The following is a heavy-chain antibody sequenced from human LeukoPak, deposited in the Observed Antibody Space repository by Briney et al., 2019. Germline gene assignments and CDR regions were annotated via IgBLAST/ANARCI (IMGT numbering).Heavy chain of an antibody. D-gene: IGHD3-9*01. CDR3: ARDHYDILTGYPRSFDY. V-gene: IGHV3-48*03. CDR1: GFTFSSYE. Sequence: GGSLRLSCAASGFTFSSYEMNWVRQAPGKGLEWVSYISSSGSTIYYADSMKGRFTISRDNAKNSLYLQMNSLRAEDTAVYYCARDHYDILTGYPRSFDYWGQGTLVTVSS. J-gene: IGHJ4*02. CDR2: ISSSGSTI.